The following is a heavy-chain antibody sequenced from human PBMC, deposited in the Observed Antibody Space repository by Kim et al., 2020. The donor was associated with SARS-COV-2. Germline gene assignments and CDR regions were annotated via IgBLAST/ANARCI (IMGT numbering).Heavy chain of an antibody. Sequence: GESLKISCKASGYSFDTYYFTWVRQVPGKGLEWMGRIDPSDSYTDYSPSLQGHVTMSADKSIATAYLHWSRLKASDTAIYYCAGSTQNTALVTWGQGTLV. CDR2: IDPSDSYT. CDR3: AGSTQNTALVT. J-gene: IGHJ3*01. V-gene: IGHV5-10-1*01. CDR1: GYSFDTYY. D-gene: IGHD3-10*01.